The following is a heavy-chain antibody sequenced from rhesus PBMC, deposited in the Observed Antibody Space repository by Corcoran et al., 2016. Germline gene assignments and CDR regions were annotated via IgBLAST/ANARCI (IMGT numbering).Heavy chain of an antibody. CDR1: DYSISSGYD. CDR2: IDGSRGST. J-gene: IGHJ4*01. D-gene: IGHD3-34*01. CDR3: ARAVDWGDYYGYRDD. Sequence: QVQLQESGPGVVKPSETLSLTCAVSDYSISSGYDWSWIRQPPGKGLEWIGYIDGSRGSTNYNPSLKNRFNISKDTSKNQFARKLSSGTAADTAVYYCARAVDWGDYYGYRDDWGQGVLVTVSS. V-gene: IGHV4-127*01.